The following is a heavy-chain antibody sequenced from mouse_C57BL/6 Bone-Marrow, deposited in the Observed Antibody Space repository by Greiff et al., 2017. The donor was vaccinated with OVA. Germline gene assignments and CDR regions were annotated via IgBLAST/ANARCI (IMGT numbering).Heavy chain of an antibody. D-gene: IGHD2-4*01. CDR3: ARADYDYDEGWAMDY. CDR2: IYPGNGDT. Sequence: QSGAELVRPGASVKMSCKASGYTFTSYNMHWVKQTPRQGLEWIGAIYPGNGDTSYNQKFKGKATLTVDKSSSTAYMQLSSLTSEDSAVYFGARADYDYDEGWAMDYWGQGTSVTVSS. CDR1: GYTFTSYN. J-gene: IGHJ4*01. V-gene: IGHV1-12*01.